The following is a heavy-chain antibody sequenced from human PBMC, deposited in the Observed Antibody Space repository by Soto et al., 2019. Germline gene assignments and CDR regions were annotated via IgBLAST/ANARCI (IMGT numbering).Heavy chain of an antibody. CDR2: VYYTGST. CDR1: GDSIITFY. D-gene: IGHD3-22*01. CDR3: AKAPSIVLLGPHDY. V-gene: IGHV4-59*08. J-gene: IGHJ4*02. Sequence: SETLSLTCTFSGDSIITFYWGWMRQSPGKELEWIGYVYYTGSTNYNPSLKSRVTISVDRSKNQFSLRAEDTAVYYCAKAPSIVLLGPHDYWGQGTLVTVSS.